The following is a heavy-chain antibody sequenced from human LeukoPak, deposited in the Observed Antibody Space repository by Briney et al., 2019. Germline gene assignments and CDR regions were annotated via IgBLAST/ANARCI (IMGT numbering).Heavy chain of an antibody. CDR2: IIPIFGTA. CDR1: GSPFTGYY. Sequence: ASVKVSFKASGSPFTGYYMHWVRPAPGQGLEWMGGIIPIFGTANYTQKFQGRVTIPADESTSTAYMELSSLRSEDTAVYYCARVMGDYTRRWFDPWGQGTLVTVSS. V-gene: IGHV1-69*01. D-gene: IGHD4-17*01. CDR3: ARVMGDYTRRWFDP. J-gene: IGHJ5*02.